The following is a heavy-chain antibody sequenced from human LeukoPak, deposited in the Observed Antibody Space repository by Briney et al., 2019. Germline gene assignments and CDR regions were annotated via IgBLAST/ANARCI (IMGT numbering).Heavy chain of an antibody. J-gene: IGHJ4*02. CDR1: GGTFSSYA. CDR3: AGTSTVVTRDFDY. V-gene: IGHV1-69*06. CDR2: IIAIFGTA. D-gene: IGHD4-23*01. Sequence: ASVKVSCKASGGTFSSYAISWVRQAPGKGLEWMGGIIAIFGTANYAQKFQGRVTITADKSTSTAYMELSRLRSEDTAVYYWAGTSTVVTRDFDYWGQGTLVTVSS.